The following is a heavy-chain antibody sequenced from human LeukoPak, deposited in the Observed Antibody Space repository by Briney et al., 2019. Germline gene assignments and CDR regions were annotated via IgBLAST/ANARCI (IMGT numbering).Heavy chain of an antibody. CDR2: IYPGDSDT. V-gene: IGHV5-51*01. Sequence: GESLNISCKGSGYSLTSYCIGWVRQMPGKGLEWMGIIYPGDSDTRYSPSFQGQVTISADKSISTAYLQWSSLKASDTAMYYCARRGLTIFGVVSWFDPWGQGTLVTVSS. D-gene: IGHD3-3*01. CDR1: GYSLTSYC. J-gene: IGHJ5*02. CDR3: ARRGLTIFGVVSWFDP.